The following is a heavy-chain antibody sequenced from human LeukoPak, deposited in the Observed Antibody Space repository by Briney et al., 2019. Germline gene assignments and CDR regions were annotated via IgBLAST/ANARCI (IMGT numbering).Heavy chain of an antibody. J-gene: IGHJ4*02. D-gene: IGHD2-2*01. CDR2: ISSSGSTI. CDR1: GFTFSSYE. Sequence: GGSLRLSCAASGFTFSSYEMNWVRQAPGEGLEWISYISSSGSTIYYADSVKGRFTISRDNAKNSLYLQMNSLRAEDTAVYYCARGDVVGQKNYYFDYWGQGPLVTVSS. CDR3: ARGDVVGQKNYYFDY. V-gene: IGHV3-48*03.